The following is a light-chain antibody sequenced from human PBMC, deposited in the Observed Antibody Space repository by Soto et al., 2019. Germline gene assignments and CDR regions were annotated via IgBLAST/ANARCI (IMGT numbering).Light chain of an antibody. J-gene: IGLJ3*02. CDR3: CSYAGSSIGV. Sequence: QSALTQPASVSGSPEQSITISCTGTSSDVGSYNLVSWYQQHPGKAPKLMIYEVSKRPSGVSNRFSGSKSGNTASLTISGLQAEDEGDYYCCSYAGSSIGVFGGGTKVTVL. CDR2: EVS. V-gene: IGLV2-23*02. CDR1: SSDVGSYNL.